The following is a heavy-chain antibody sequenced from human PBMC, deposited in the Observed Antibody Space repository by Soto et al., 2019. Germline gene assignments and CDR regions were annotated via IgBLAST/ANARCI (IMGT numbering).Heavy chain of an antibody. Sequence: QLQLQESGPGLVKPSETLSLTCSVSGGSIASTSYHWGWIRQPPGKGLEWIGNIHYSGSAYYNPSLKSRVTIYIDTSKNQVSLKLSSVTDADTAVYYCVRTANWLDPWGQGTLVSVSS. CDR3: VRTANWLDP. CDR1: GGSIASTSYH. J-gene: IGHJ5*02. V-gene: IGHV4-39*01. CDR2: IHYSGSA.